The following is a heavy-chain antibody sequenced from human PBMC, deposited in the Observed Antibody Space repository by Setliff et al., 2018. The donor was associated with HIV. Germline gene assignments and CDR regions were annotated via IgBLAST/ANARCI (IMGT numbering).Heavy chain of an antibody. CDR2: MNPNSGNT. J-gene: IGHJ6*03. D-gene: IGHD3-16*01. CDR3: AASTEMVTFGYSYYYMDV. V-gene: IGHV1-8*02. CDR1: GYTFTSYD. Sequence: ASVKVSCKASGYTFTSYDINWVRQATGQGLEWMGWMNPNSGNTGYAQKFQGRVTMTRNTSISTAYMELSSLRSEDTAVYYCAASTEMVTFGYSYYYMDVWGKGTTVTSP.